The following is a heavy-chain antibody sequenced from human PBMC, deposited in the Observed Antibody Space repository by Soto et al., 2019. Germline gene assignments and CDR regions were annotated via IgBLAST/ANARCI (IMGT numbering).Heavy chain of an antibody. Sequence: EVQLVESGGGLVQPGGSLRLSCAASGLIFSDYHMDWVRQAPGKGLEWVGRIRRKANSYTTEYAASVKGRFTISRDDSNNSLSLQMNGLKGEDTAVYYCAMLGGWSGGSSGMDVWGQGTTVTVSS. D-gene: IGHD6-19*01. CDR2: IRRKANSYTT. CDR1: GLIFSDYH. V-gene: IGHV3-72*01. J-gene: IGHJ6*02. CDR3: AMLGGWSGGSSGMDV.